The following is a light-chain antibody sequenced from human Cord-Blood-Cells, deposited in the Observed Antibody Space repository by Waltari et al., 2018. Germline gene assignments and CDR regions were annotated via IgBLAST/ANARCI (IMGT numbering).Light chain of an antibody. CDR3: QQYGSSPPIT. CDR2: GAS. V-gene: IGKV3-20*01. Sequence: ELVLTQSPGTLSLSPGERATLSCRASQSVSSSYLAWYQQKPGQAPRLLIYGASSRATGIPDRFSGSGSGTDLTLTISRLGPEDFAVYYCQQYGSSPPITFGQGTRLEIK. CDR1: QSVSSSY. J-gene: IGKJ5*01.